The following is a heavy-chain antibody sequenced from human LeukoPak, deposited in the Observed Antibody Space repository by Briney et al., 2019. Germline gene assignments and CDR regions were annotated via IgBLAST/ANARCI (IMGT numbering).Heavy chain of an antibody. V-gene: IGHV4-38-2*02. D-gene: IGHD6-19*01. CDR3: ARRRVFRSSGRYFDY. CDR1: GYSISSGYY. CDR2: IYHSGST. Sequence: PSETLSLTCTVSGYSISSGYYWGWIRQPPGKGLEWIGSIYHSGSTYYNPSLKSRVTISVDTSKNQFSLKLSSVTAADTAVYYCARRRVFRSSGRYFDYWGQGTLVTVSS. J-gene: IGHJ4*02.